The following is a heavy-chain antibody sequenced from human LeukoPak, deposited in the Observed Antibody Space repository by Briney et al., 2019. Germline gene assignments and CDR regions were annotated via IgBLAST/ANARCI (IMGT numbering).Heavy chain of an antibody. CDR2: IKFDGSEK. J-gene: IGHJ4*02. CDR1: GFTFSGYW. Sequence: GGSLRLSCAASGFTFSGYWMTWVRQAPGRGLEWVASIKFDGSEKYFVDSVKGRFTISRDNAKNSLYLQMNSLRAEDTAVYYCARGYTCGYWGQGTLVIVSS. D-gene: IGHD5-18*01. CDR3: ARGYTCGY. V-gene: IGHV3-7*04.